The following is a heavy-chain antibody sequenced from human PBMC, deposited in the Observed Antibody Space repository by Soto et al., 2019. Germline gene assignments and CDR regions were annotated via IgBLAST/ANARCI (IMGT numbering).Heavy chain of an antibody. Sequence: GGSLRLSCAASGFTFSSYAMSWVRQAPWKGLEWVSAISGSGGSTYYADSVKGRFTISRDNSKNTLYLQMNSLRAEDTAVYYCAKDPRIVVVVAAPYYFDYWGQGTLVTVSS. J-gene: IGHJ4*02. CDR2: ISGSGGST. CDR1: GFTFSSYA. V-gene: IGHV3-23*01. CDR3: AKDPRIVVVVAAPYYFDY. D-gene: IGHD2-15*01.